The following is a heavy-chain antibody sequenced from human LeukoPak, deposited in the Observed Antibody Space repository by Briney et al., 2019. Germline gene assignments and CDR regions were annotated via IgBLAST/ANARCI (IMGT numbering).Heavy chain of an antibody. J-gene: IGHJ5*02. D-gene: IGHD5-18*01. Sequence: GASVKVSCKASGYTFTSYYMHWVRQVPGQGLEWMGIINPSGGSTSYAQKFQGRVTMTRDMSTSTVYMELSSLRSEDTAVYYCARGEGRRGYSYGFGWFDPWGQGTLVTVSS. CDR3: ARGEGRRGYSYGFGWFDP. CDR1: GYTFTSYY. V-gene: IGHV1-46*01. CDR2: INPSGGST.